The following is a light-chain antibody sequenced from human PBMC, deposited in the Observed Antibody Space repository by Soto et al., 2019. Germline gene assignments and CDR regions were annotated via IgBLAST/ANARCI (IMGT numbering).Light chain of an antibody. J-gene: IGKJ5*01. CDR3: QQYYTTPIT. CDR1: QSVLYSSNNKNY. CDR2: WAS. Sequence: DIVMTQSPDSLAVSLGERATINCKSSQSVLYSSNNKNYLAWYQQKPGQPPKLVIYWASTRESGVPDRFSGSGFGTDFTPTVSSLQAEDVAVYYCQQYYTTPITFGQGTRLEIK. V-gene: IGKV4-1*01.